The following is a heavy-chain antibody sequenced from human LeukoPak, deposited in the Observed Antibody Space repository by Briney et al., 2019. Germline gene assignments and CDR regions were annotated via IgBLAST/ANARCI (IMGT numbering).Heavy chain of an antibody. V-gene: IGHV3-30*04. CDR1: GFTFSSYA. D-gene: IGHD6-19*01. J-gene: IGHJ4*02. CDR3: ARGVRIAVAGYIDY. CDR2: ISYDGSNK. Sequence: GGSLRLSCAASGFTFSSYAMHWVRQAPGKGLEWVAAISYDGSNKNYADSVKGRFTISRDNSKNTLYLQMNSLRAEGTTVYYCARGVRIAVAGYIDYWGQGTLVTVSS.